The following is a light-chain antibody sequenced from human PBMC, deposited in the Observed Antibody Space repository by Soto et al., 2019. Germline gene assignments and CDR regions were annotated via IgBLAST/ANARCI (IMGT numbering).Light chain of an antibody. CDR2: DAS. Sequence: DFQMTQSPSTLSASVGDRVTITLGARQIIRSRLSWFQQKRGTAPKLLIYDASRLESGVPQRFSGSGSGTEFTLTISSLQTDDFSTYYCQQYHSYWTFGQGTKVDIK. CDR1: QIIRSR. V-gene: IGKV1-5*01. J-gene: IGKJ1*01. CDR3: QQYHSYWT.